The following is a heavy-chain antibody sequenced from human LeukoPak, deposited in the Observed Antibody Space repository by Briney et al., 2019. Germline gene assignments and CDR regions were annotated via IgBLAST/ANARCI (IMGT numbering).Heavy chain of an antibody. J-gene: IGHJ6*02. V-gene: IGHV3-7*03. Sequence: PGGSLRLSCAASGFAFSSYWMAWVRQAPGKGLEWVANIDQDGSDKNYADSVKGRFTISRDNAKNSLYLQMNSLRAEDTALYYCAKSIRGDYYYGMDVWGQGTTVTVSS. D-gene: IGHD3-10*01. CDR3: AKSIRGDYYYGMDV. CDR2: IDQDGSDK. CDR1: GFAFSSYW.